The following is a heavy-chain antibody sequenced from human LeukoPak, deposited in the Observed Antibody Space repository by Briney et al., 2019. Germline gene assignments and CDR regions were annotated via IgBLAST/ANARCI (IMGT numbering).Heavy chain of an antibody. CDR2: ISDNVGRT. V-gene: IGHV3-23*01. CDR1: GFTFSSYG. CDR3: AKAPVTTCSGAYCYPFDY. Sequence: GGTLRLSCAASGFTFSSYGMSWVRQAPGKGLEWVSTISDNVGRTYYADSVEGRFTIPRDSSKNTLYLQMNRLRAEDAAVYYCAKAPVTTCSGAYCYPFDYWGQGTLVTVSS. J-gene: IGHJ4*02. D-gene: IGHD2-21*01.